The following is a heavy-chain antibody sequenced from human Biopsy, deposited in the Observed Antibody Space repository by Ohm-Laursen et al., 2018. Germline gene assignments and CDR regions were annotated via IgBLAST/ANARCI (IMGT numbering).Heavy chain of an antibody. CDR1: GLIFSDYY. D-gene: IGHD3-22*01. J-gene: IGHJ6*02. CDR3: ARGKYKDFSTGLPRPYHYTLDF. CDR2: ISARDGVV. Sequence: GSLRLSCTASGLIFSDYYMSWIRQAPGKGLEWIAYISARDGVVYHADSAKGRFTISRDNTSNSLYLQMTSLRPEDTAVFYCARGKYKDFSTGLPRPYHYTLDFWGPGTTVTVSS. V-gene: IGHV3-11*01.